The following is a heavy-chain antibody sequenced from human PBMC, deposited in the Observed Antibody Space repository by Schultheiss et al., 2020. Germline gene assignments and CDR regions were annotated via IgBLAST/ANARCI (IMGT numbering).Heavy chain of an antibody. CDR3: ARIDPYYYYGMDD. CDR2: IYYSGST. J-gene: IGHJ6*02. V-gene: IGHV4-59*08. CDR1: GGSIRSDN. Sequence: SETLSLTCTVSGGSIRSDNWSWIRQPPGKGLEWIGYIYYSGSTNYNPSLKSRVTISVDTSKNQFSLKLSSVTAADTAVYYCARIDPYYYYGMDDWGRGTTVTVSS.